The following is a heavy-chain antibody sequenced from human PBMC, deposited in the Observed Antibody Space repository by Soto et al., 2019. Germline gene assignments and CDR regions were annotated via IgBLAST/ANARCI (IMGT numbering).Heavy chain of an antibody. J-gene: IGHJ6*02. D-gene: IGHD6-19*01. CDR1: GYTFTSYG. CDR3: ARDGSSGWYPDDYYYYGMDV. CDR2: IRAYNGNT. V-gene: IGHV1-18*01. Sequence: QVQLVQSGAEVKKPGASVKVSCKASGYTFTSYGISWVRQAPGQGLEWMGWIRAYNGNTNYAQKLQGRVTMTTDTSTSPAYMELRSLRSDDTAVYYCARDGSSGWYPDDYYYYGMDVWGQGTTVTVSS.